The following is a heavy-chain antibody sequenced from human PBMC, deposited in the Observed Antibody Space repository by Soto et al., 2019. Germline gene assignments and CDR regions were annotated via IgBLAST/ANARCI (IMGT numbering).Heavy chain of an antibody. J-gene: IGHJ4*02. V-gene: IGHV3-21*01. Sequence: PGGSLRLSCAASGFIFSAYSINWVRRAPGKGLEWVSSISSSSSYIYYADSVKGRFTISRDNAKNSLYLQMNSLRAEDTAVYYCARSGSAAGSFDYWGQGTLVTVSS. CDR3: ARSGSAAGSFDY. CDR2: ISSSSSYI. D-gene: IGHD6-13*01. CDR1: GFIFSAYS.